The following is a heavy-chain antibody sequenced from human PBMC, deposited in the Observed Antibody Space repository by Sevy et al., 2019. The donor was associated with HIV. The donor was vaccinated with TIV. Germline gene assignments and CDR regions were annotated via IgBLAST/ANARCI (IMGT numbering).Heavy chain of an antibody. V-gene: IGHV3-23*01. Sequence: GGSLRLSCAASGFTFNTHAMNWVRQAPGKGLEWVSVISATGSSTYYADSAKGRSTISRDNSQNTLYLQMNSLTADDTAVYYCAKALNPALESMIEVIFRTLKGFDVWGQGTMVTVSS. CDR1: GFTFNTHA. J-gene: IGHJ3*01. CDR3: AKALNPALESMIEVIFRTLKGFDV. D-gene: IGHD3-22*01. CDR2: ISATGSST.